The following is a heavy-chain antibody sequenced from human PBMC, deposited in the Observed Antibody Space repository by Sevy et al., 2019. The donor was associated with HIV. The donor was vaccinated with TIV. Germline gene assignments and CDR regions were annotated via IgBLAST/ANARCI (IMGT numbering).Heavy chain of an antibody. CDR3: TRNGGAFDNGFDP. CDR1: GFTFSSYD. D-gene: IGHD2-8*01. CDR2: ISSSGSSV. V-gene: IGHV3-48*03. Sequence: GGSLRLSCTASGFTFSSYDMNWVRQAPGKGLEWVSKISSSGSSVYYADSVKGRFTISRDNAKNSLNLQMNSLRAEDTAVYYCTRNGGAFDNGFDPWGQGTLVTVSS. J-gene: IGHJ5*02.